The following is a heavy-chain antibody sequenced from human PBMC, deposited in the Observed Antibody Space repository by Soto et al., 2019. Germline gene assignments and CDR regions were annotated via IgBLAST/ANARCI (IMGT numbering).Heavy chain of an antibody. CDR3: ARGRITMIVRYFKH. D-gene: IGHD3-22*01. Sequence: SETLSLTCAVYGGSFSGYYWSWIRQPPGKGLEWIGEINHSGSTNYNPSLKSRVTISVDTSKNQFSLKLSSVTAADAAVYYCARGRITMIVRYFKHWGQGTLATVSS. CDR2: INHSGST. V-gene: IGHV4-34*01. CDR1: GGSFSGYY. J-gene: IGHJ1*01.